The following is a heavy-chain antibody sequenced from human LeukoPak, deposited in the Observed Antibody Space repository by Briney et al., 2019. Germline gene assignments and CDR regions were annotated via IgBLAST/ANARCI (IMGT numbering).Heavy chain of an antibody. CDR1: GGTFSSYA. V-gene: IGHV1-69*13. D-gene: IGHD2-2*01. J-gene: IGHJ4*02. Sequence: ASVKVSCKASGGTFSSYAISWVRQAPGQGLEWMGGIIPIFGTANYAQKFQGRVTITADESTSTAYMELSSLRSEDTAVYYCARVGDCSSTSCYSGDFDYWGQGTLVTVSS. CDR3: ARVGDCSSTSCYSGDFDY. CDR2: IIPIFGTA.